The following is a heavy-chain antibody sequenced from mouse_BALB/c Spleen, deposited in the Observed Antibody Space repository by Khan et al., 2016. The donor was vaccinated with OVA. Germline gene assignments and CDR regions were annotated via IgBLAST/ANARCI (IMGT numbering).Heavy chain of an antibody. Sequence: QVQLKQSGAELVRPGASVKLSCKTSGYIFTNYWIHWVRQRSGQGLEWIARIYPGTDNPYYNEKLKDKATLTADKSSSTAYMQLSSLKSEDSAGYVCARDEALYYMDYWGQGTTLTVSS. CDR3: ARDEALYYMDY. CDR1: GYIFTNYW. CDR2: IYPGTDNP. J-gene: IGHJ2*01. V-gene: IGHV1-76*01. D-gene: IGHD3-2*02.